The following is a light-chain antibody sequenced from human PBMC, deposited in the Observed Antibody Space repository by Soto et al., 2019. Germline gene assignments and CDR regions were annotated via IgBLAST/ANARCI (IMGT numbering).Light chain of an antibody. CDR1: QSLLHSSGYNY. V-gene: IGKV2-28*01. CDR3: MQSLQIPYT. Sequence: DIVVTQSPLPLHVTPGEPASISCRSSQSLLHSSGYNYLDWYLHKPGQSPQLLIYFVSNRASWVPDRFNCFRSGTEFAREISIVEPEDVGAYYVMQSLQIPYTCGQGTKVEIK. J-gene: IGKJ2*01. CDR2: FVS.